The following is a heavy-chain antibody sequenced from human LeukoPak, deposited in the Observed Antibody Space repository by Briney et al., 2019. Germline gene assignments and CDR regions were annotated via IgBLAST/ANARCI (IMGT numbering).Heavy chain of an antibody. V-gene: IGHV1-18*01. D-gene: IGHD3-22*01. Sequence: ASVKVSCKASGYTFTSYGISWVRQAPGQRLEWMGWISAYNGNTNYAQKLQGRVTMTTDTSTSTAYMELRSLRSDDTAVYYCARGGITMIDLPAEYFQHWGQGTLVTVSS. CDR2: ISAYNGNT. CDR3: ARGGITMIDLPAEYFQH. J-gene: IGHJ1*01. CDR1: GYTFTSYG.